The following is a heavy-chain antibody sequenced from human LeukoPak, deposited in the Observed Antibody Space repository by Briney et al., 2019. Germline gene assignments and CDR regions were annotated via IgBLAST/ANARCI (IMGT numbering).Heavy chain of an antibody. V-gene: IGHV4-59*08. J-gene: IGHJ6*02. CDR3: ARQGGYHYGMGV. CDR2: IHSSGST. CDR1: GGSMNNYF. D-gene: IGHD3-16*01. Sequence: PSETLSLTCIVSGGSMNNYFWSWVRQPPGKGLEWIGFIHSSGSTNYNPSLKSRVTISGDTSKNQFSLTLTSVTAADTAVYYCARQGGYHYGMGVWGQGTTVTVSS.